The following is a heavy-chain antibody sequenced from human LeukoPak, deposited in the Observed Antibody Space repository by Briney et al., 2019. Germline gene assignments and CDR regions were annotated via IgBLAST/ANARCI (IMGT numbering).Heavy chain of an antibody. CDR1: GYTFTGYY. V-gene: IGHV1-46*01. Sequence: KVSCKASGYTFTGYYMHWVRQAPGQGLEWMGVIKPGGDSTSSARIFQGRVYMTSDTSTSTVYMELSGLRSDDTAVYYCARVRDGYNDAYDVWGQGTMVTVPS. CDR3: ARVRDGYNDAYDV. J-gene: IGHJ3*01. CDR2: IKPGGDST. D-gene: IGHD5-24*01.